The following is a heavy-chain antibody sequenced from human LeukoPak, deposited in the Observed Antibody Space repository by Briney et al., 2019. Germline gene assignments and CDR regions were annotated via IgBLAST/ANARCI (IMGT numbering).Heavy chain of an antibody. Sequence: GGSLRLSCAASGFTFSSYWMSWVRQAPGKGLEWVANIKQDGSEKYYVDSVRGRYTISRDNTKNSLYLQMSSLRAEDTAVYYCATDRGWRTSGYYLYYFEYWGQGTLVTFSS. J-gene: IGHJ4*02. V-gene: IGHV3-7*01. D-gene: IGHD3-3*01. CDR3: ATDRGWRTSGYYLYYFEY. CDR2: IKQDGSEK. CDR1: GFTFSSYW.